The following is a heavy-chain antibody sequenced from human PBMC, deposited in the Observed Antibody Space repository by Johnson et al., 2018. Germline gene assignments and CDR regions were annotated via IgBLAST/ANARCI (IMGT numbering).Heavy chain of an antibody. J-gene: IGHJ3*02. D-gene: IGHD7-27*01. V-gene: IGHV3-49*03. CDR2: IRSETFRGAT. CDR3: ARGRNWGDAFDM. Sequence: EVQLVESGGDLVQPGRSLRLSCTASEFTFGDYTVSWFRQAPGKGLEWVSFIRSETFRGATDYAASVKGRFTISRDDSKNIAYLQMNSLKTDDTAMYYFARGRNWGDAFDMWGQGTMVTVAS. CDR1: EFTFGDYT.